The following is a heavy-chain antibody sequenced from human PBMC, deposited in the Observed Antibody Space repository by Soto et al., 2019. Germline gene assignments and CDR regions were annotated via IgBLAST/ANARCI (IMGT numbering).Heavy chain of an antibody. V-gene: IGHV4-59*08. Sequence: QVQLQESGPGLVKPSETLSLTCTVSGGSISSYYWSWIRQPPGKGLEWIGYIYYSGSTNYNPSLKSRVTISVDTSKNQFSLKLSSVTAADTAVYYWARCSSTSCPRGFDIWGQGTMVTVSS. J-gene: IGHJ3*02. D-gene: IGHD2-2*01. CDR3: ARCSSTSCPRGFDI. CDR2: IYYSGST. CDR1: GGSISSYY.